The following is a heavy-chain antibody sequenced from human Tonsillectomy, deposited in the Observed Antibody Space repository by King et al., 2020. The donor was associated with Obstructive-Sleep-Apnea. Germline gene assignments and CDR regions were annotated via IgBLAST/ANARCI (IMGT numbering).Heavy chain of an antibody. D-gene: IGHD4-17*01. CDR2: VIPILGIA. CDR1: GGTFSSHA. Sequence: QLVQSGAEVKKPGSSVKVSCKASGGTFSSHAISWVRQAPGQGLEWMGGVIPILGIANYAQKFQGRVTSTADKSTSTAYMELSSLGSEGTAVYYCARDLKVPVPWGQGTLVTVSS. J-gene: IGHJ5*02. V-gene: IGHV1-69*10. CDR3: ARDLKVPVP.